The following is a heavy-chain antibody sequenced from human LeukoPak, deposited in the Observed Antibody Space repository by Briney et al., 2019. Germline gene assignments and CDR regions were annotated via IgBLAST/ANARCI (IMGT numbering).Heavy chain of an antibody. CDR3: ARHANYYGSGSYLNWFDP. CDR2: IYYSGST. V-gene: IGHV4-59*08. Sequence: PSETLSLTYTVSGGSISSYYWSWIRQPPGKGLEWIGYIYYSGSTNYNPSLKSRVTISLDTSKNQFSLKLSSVTAADTAVYYCARHANYYGSGSYLNWFDPWGQGTLVTVSS. D-gene: IGHD3-10*01. J-gene: IGHJ5*02. CDR1: GGSISSYY.